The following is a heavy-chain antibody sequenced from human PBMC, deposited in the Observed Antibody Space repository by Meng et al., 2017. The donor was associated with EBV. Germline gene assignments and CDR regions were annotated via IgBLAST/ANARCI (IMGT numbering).Heavy chain of an antibody. Sequence: HITLKESGPTLVKPQQTLTLTCPFSGFSLRTSGVGVGWIRQPPGQALEWLALIYWDGDQRYRPSLRSRLTITKDTSKNQVVLTMTNMDPVDTGTYYCAHRPTDYGSKFDYWGQGALVTVS. J-gene: IGHJ4*02. CDR1: GFSLRTSGVG. D-gene: IGHD3-16*01. V-gene: IGHV2-5*02. CDR2: IYWDGDQ. CDR3: AHRPTDYGSKFDY.